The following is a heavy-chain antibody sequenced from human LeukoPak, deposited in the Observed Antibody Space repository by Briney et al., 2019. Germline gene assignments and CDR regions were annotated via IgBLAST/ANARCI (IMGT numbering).Heavy chain of an antibody. CDR3: ARVPFSVVVPAAEQNYYYYMDV. D-gene: IGHD2-2*01. J-gene: IGHJ6*03. Sequence: ASVKVSCKASGGTFSSYAISWVRQAPGQGLEWMGGIIPIFGTANHAQKFQGRVTITADESTSTAYMELSSLRSEDTAVYYCARVPFSVVVPAAEQNYYYYMDVWGKGTTVTVSS. V-gene: IGHV1-69*01. CDR1: GGTFSSYA. CDR2: IIPIFGTA.